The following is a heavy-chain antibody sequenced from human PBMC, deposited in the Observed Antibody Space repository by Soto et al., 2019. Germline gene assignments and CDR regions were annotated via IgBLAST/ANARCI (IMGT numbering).Heavy chain of an antibody. Sequence: EVQLVESGGGMVQPGGSLRLSCAASGFTFSSYWMRWVRQAPGKGLEWVANIKQDGSAKYYVDSVKGRFTIARDNSKSSLDLQMDSLRAEDTAVYYCARAGYNRGWYRFDYWGQGTLVTVSS. D-gene: IGHD6-19*01. V-gene: IGHV3-7*05. CDR2: IKQDGSAK. J-gene: IGHJ4*02. CDR3: ARAGYNRGWYRFDY. CDR1: GFTFSSYW.